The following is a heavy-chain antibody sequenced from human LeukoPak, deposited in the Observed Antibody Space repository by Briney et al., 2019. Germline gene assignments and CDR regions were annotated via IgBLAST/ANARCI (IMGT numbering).Heavy chain of an antibody. CDR3: AKVAKYYYGPETYYFFEQ. D-gene: IGHD3-10*01. CDR1: GFTFSSYS. J-gene: IGHJ4*02. CDR2: ISSSSLYI. V-gene: IGHV3-21*01. Sequence: GGSLRLSCAASGFTFSSYSMNWVRKPPGQGQEWVSSISSSSLYIYYADSVKGRFTISRDNAKNSLYLQMNSLRVEDTAVYYCAKVAKYYYGPETYYFFEQWGQGTPVTASS.